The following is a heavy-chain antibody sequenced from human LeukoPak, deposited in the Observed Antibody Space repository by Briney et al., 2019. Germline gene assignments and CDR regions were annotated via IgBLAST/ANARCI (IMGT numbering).Heavy chain of an antibody. D-gene: IGHD1-14*01. V-gene: IGHV1-69*04. CDR2: IIPIFGIA. J-gene: IGHJ4*02. CDR3: AGSIDPWAKEPYYFDY. Sequence: GASVKVSCKASGGTFSSYAISWVRQAPGQGLEWMGRIIPIFGIANYAQKFQGGVTITADKSTSTAYMELSSLRSEDTAVYYCAGSIDPWAKEPYYFDYWGQGTLVTVSS. CDR1: GGTFSSYA.